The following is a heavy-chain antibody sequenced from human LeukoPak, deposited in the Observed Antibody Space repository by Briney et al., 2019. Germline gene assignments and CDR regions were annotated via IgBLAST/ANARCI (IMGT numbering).Heavy chain of an antibody. D-gene: IGHD2/OR15-2a*01. V-gene: IGHV3-23*01. CDR1: GFTFSSYA. CDR3: AKDMVGVLQPTKIFDY. CDR2: ISGSGGST. J-gene: IGHJ4*02. Sequence: GGSLRLSCATSGFTFSSYAMSWVRQAPGKGLEWVSAISGSGGSTYYADSVKGRFTISRDNSKNTLYLQMNSLRAEDTAVYYCAKDMVGVLQPTKIFDYWGQGTLVTVSS.